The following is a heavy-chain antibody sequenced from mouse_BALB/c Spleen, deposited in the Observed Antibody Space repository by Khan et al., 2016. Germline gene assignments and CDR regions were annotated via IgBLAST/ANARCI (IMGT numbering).Heavy chain of an antibody. CDR1: GFSLTNSG. J-gene: IGHJ3*01. CDR3: ARDDQDYDAWFAS. CDR2: IWPGGST. Sequence: QVQLKESGPGLVAPSQSLSITCTVSGFSLTNSGVHWIRQPPGKGLEWLGAIWPGGSTDYNSALMSRLSITKDNSQNQVFLKMISLQTDDTAMYYCARDDQDYDAWFASWGQGTLVIVSA. V-gene: IGHV2-9*02. D-gene: IGHD2-4*01.